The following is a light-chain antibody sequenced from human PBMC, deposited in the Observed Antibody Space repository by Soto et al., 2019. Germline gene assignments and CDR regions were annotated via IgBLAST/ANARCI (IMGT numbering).Light chain of an antibody. CDR3: SSFAGSNNFGV. J-gene: IGLJ1*01. Sequence: QSVLTQPPSASGSPGQSVTISCTGTSSDFGGYNYVSWYQQHPGKAPKLMIFEVSKRPSGVPDRFSGPKSGNTASLTVSGLQAEDEADYYCSSFAGSNNFGVFGTGTKVTVL. CDR1: SSDFGGYNY. V-gene: IGLV2-8*01. CDR2: EVS.